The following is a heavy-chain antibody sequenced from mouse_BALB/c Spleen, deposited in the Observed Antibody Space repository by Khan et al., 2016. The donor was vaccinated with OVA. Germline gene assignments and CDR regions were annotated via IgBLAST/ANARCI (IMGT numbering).Heavy chain of an antibody. CDR3: TRDRIDY. J-gene: IGHJ2*01. CDR2: INPTFGYT. Sequence: QVQLVESGADLVKPGASVKMSCKASGYTFPTYWMPWVNQRPGQGLEWIGSINPTFGYTDYNEKFKDRATLSADKSSSTAYMQLSSLTSEDSAVYYCTRDRIDYWGQGTTLTVSS. V-gene: IGHV1-7*01. CDR1: GYTFPTYW.